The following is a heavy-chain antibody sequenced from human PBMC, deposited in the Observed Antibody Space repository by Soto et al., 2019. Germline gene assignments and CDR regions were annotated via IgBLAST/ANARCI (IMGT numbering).Heavy chain of an antibody. V-gene: IGHV4-59*01. CDR1: GGSISSYY. J-gene: IGHJ6*02. CDR3: ARAKHYYYYGMDV. CDR2: IYYSGST. Sequence: SQTLSLPCTVSGGSISSYYWRWIRQPPGKGLEWIGYIYYSGSTNYNPSLKSRVTISVDTSKNQFSLKLSSVSAADTAVYYCARAKHYYYYGMDVWGQGTTVTVSS.